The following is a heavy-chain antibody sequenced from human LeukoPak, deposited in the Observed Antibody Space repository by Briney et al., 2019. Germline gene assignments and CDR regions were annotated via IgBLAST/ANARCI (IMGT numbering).Heavy chain of an antibody. CDR1: GGSISSGGYS. D-gene: IGHD3-22*01. Sequence: SETLSLTCAVSGGSISSGGYSWSWIRQPPGKGLEWIGYIYHSGSTYYNPSLKSRVTISVDRSKNQFSLKLSSVTAADTAVYYCARGSNYYDSSGYYPTYYFDYWGQGTLVTVSS. CDR2: IYHSGST. V-gene: IGHV4-30-2*01. J-gene: IGHJ4*02. CDR3: ARGSNYYDSSGYYPTYYFDY.